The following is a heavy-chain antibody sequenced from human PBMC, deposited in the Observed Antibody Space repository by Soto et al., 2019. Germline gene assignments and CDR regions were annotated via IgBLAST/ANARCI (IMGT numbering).Heavy chain of an antibody. V-gene: IGHV3-9*01. Sequence: GGSLRLSCAASGFTFDDYAMHWVRQAPGKGLEWVSGISWNSGSIGYADSVKGRFTISRDNAKNSLYLQMNSLRAEDTALYYCAKDSGPILRLRELSSQPSVYFDYWGQGTLVTVSS. CDR2: ISWNSGSI. D-gene: IGHD3-16*02. CDR3: AKDSGPILRLRELSSQPSVYFDY. CDR1: GFTFDDYA. J-gene: IGHJ4*02.